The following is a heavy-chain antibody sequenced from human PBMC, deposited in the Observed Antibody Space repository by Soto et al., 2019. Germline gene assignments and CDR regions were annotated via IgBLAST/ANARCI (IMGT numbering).Heavy chain of an antibody. CDR3: AKGGQMATSRIDGDDAFDI. J-gene: IGHJ3*02. V-gene: IGHV3-30*18. CDR1: GFTFSSYG. Sequence: GGSLRLSCAASGFTFSSYGMHWVRQAPGKGLEWVAVISYDGSNKYYADSVKGRFTISRDNSKNTLYLQMNSLRAEDTAVYYCAKGGQMATSRIDGDDAFDIWGQGTMVTVSS. D-gene: IGHD5-12*01. CDR2: ISYDGSNK.